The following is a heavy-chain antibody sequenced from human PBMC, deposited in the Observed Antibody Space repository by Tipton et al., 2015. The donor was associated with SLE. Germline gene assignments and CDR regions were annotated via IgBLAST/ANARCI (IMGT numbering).Heavy chain of an antibody. CDR2: IYGGGTT. D-gene: IGHD3-10*01. CDR1: GFTVSTNY. J-gene: IGHJ6*02. Sequence: GSLRFSCAASGFTVSTNYMSWVRQAPGKGLESVSLIYGGGTTYYADSVKGRFTISRDNSKNTLYLQMNSLRPEDTAVYYCASSGSPAYGDPTEYYYYGRDVWGQGTTVTVSS. CDR3: ASSGSPAYGDPTEYYYYGRDV. V-gene: IGHV3-53*05.